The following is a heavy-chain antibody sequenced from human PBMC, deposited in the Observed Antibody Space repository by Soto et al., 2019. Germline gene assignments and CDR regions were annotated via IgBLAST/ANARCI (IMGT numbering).Heavy chain of an antibody. CDR1: GFTFSSYA. Sequence: GGSLRLACSASGFTFSSYAMHWVRQAPGKGLEYVSGIRGNGDPPFYADSVKGRFTISRDNSKNTLYLQMSSLSADDTAVYYCVKSRGGNNFDFFDWGQGALVTVSS. V-gene: IGHV3-64D*06. D-gene: IGHD5-12*01. CDR2: IRGNGDPP. CDR3: VKSRGGNNFDFFD. J-gene: IGHJ4*02.